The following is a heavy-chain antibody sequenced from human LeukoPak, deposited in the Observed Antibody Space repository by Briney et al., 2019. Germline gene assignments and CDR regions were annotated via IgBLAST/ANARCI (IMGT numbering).Heavy chain of an antibody. J-gene: IGHJ5*02. V-gene: IGHV1-69*13. D-gene: IGHD4-11*01. CDR3: ARGRDYNNWFDP. CDR1: GGTFSSYA. Sequence: VASVKVSCKASGGTFSSYAISWVRQAPGQGLEWMGGIIPIFGTANYAQKFQGRVTITADESTSTAYMELSSLRSEDTAVYYCARGRDYNNWFDPWGQGTLVTVSS. CDR2: IIPIFGTA.